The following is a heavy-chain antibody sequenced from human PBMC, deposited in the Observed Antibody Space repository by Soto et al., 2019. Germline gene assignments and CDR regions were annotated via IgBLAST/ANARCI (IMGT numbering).Heavy chain of an antibody. CDR1: GFTFSSYA. J-gene: IGHJ6*02. V-gene: IGHV3-30-3*01. CDR3: ARDYGGGIITIFGVVTGDYYYGMDV. CDR2: ISYDGSNK. Sequence: QVQLVESGGGVVQPGRSLRLSCAASGFTFSSYAMHWVRQAPGKGLEWVAVISYDGSNKYYADSVKGRFTISRDNSKNTLYLQMNSLRAEDTAVYYCARDYGGGIITIFGVVTGDYYYGMDVWGQGTTVTVSS. D-gene: IGHD3-3*01.